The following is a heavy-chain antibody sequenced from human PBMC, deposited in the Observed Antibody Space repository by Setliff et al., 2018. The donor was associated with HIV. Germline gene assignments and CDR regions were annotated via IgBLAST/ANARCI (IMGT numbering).Heavy chain of an antibody. CDR3: ARRAADGYNYLYYYYGMDV. CDR1: GGTFSSYA. Sequence: GASVKVSCKASGGTFSSYAISWVRQAPGQGLEWMGGIIPIFGTANYAQKFQGRVTITADESTSTAYMELSSLRSEDTAVYYCARRAADGYNYLYYYYGMDVWGQGTTVTVSS. V-gene: IGHV1-69*13. J-gene: IGHJ6*02. D-gene: IGHD5-12*01. CDR2: IIPIFGTA.